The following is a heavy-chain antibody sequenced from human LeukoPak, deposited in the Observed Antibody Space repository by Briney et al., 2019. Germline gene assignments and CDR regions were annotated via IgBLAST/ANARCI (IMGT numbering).Heavy chain of an antibody. J-gene: IGHJ1*01. CDR3: ARGVFGELEKLMFQH. CDR1: GYIFTSYY. Sequence: ASVKVSCKTSGYIFTSYYIHWVRQAPGQGLEWMGVINPSGGSTSYPQKFQDRVTMTRDTSTSTVYMELSSLKSDDTAIYYCARGVFGELEKLMFQHWGQGTLVTVSS. V-gene: IGHV1-46*01. CDR2: INPSGGST. D-gene: IGHD3-10*02.